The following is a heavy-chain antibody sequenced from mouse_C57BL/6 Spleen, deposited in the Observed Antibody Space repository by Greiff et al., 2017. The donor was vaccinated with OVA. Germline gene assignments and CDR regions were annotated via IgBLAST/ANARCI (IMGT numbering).Heavy chain of an antibody. CDR2: SRNKANDYTT. J-gene: IGHJ1*03. CDR3: ARDAGGRGWYFDV. V-gene: IGHV7-1*01. Sequence: EVKLVESGGGLVQSGRSLRLSCATSGFTFSDFYMEWVRQAPGKGLEWIAASRNKANDYTTEYSASVKGRFIVSRDTSQSILYLQMNALRAEDTAIYYCARDAGGRGWYFDVWGTGTTVTVSS. D-gene: IGHD3-3*01. CDR1: GFTFSDFY.